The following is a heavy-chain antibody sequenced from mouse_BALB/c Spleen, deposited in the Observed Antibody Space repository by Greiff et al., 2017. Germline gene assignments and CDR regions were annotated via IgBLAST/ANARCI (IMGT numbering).Heavy chain of an antibody. Sequence: VAPSQSLSITCTVSGFSLTSYGVHWVGQPPGKGLEWLGVIWAGGSTNYNSALMSRLSISKDNSKSQVFLKMNSLQTDDTAMYYCAREWDEGAMDYWGQGTSVTVSS. CDR2: IWAGGST. CDR1: GFSLTSYG. V-gene: IGHV2-9*02. D-gene: IGHD4-1*01. CDR3: AREWDEGAMDY. J-gene: IGHJ4*01.